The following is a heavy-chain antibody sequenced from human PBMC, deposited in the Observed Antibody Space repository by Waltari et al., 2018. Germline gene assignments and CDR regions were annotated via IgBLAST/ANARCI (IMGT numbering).Heavy chain of an antibody. D-gene: IGHD6-13*01. V-gene: IGHV3-23*01. CDR3: ARELAYFDY. CDR1: GFTFSSSA. Sequence: EVQLLESGGGLVQPGGSLRLSCAASGFTFSSSAISWVRQAPGKGLAWVSAISGSGGSTYYADSVKGRFTISRDNSKNTLYLQMNSPRAEDTAVYYCARELAYFDYWGQGTLVTVSS. CDR2: ISGSGGST. J-gene: IGHJ4*02.